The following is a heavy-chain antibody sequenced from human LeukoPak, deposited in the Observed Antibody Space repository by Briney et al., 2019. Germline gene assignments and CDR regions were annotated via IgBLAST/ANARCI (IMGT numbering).Heavy chain of an antibody. CDR2: IDYSGST. J-gene: IGHJ4*02. Sequence: SETLSLTCTVSGGSISSSSYYWGWIRQPPGKGLEWIVSIDYSGSTYNNPSLKSRVTISVDTSKNQFSLKLSSVTAADTAVYYCARSRRCSGGSCYSHFDYWGQGTLVTVSS. V-gene: IGHV4-39*01. CDR1: GGSISSSSYY. CDR3: ARSRRCSGGSCYSHFDY. D-gene: IGHD2-15*01.